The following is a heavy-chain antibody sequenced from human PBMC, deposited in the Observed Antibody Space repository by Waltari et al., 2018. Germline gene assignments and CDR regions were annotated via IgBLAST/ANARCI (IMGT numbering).Heavy chain of an antibody. CDR2: IGWNRGAI. V-gene: IGHV3-9*01. CDR3: VKGGWGFGAFYEQH. D-gene: IGHD3-10*01. CDR1: GFTFGGFA. J-gene: IGHJ4*02. Sequence: EVQLVASGGGLVQPGRSLRFFCWGSGFTFGGFAWYWVRQRTGKGLEWVAGIGWNRGAIGYADSVRGRVSTYRDNAKKSLYLQMGRLRPEDTALYYGVKGGWGFGAFYEQHWGQGIQVTVSS.